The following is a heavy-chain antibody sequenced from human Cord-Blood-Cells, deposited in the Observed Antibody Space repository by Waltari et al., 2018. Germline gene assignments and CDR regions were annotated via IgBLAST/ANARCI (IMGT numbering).Heavy chain of an antibody. D-gene: IGHD3-22*01. CDR1: GGSISSSSYY. CDR3: ASTAPYYYDSSGYYYFDY. J-gene: IGHJ4*02. V-gene: IGHV4-39*01. Sequence: QLQLQESGPGLVTPSETLSLTCTVSGGSISSSSYYWGWIRQPPGKGLEWIGSIHYSGSTYYNPALKSRVTISVDTSKNQFSLKRSSVTAADTAVYYCASTAPYYYDSSGYYYFDYWGQGTLVTVSS. CDR2: IHYSGST.